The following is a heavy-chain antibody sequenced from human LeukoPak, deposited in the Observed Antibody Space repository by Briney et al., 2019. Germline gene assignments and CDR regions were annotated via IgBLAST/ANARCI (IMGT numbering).Heavy chain of an antibody. V-gene: IGHV3-21*01. J-gene: IGHJ3*02. CDR3: ARRYCSSTNCYAFDI. D-gene: IGHD2-2*01. CDR1: GFTFSTYS. CDR2: ISNSGSYV. Sequence: GGSLRLSCAASGFTFSTYSMNWVRQAPGKGLEWVASISNSGSYVYYADSVTGRFTISRDNAKNSLYLQMNSLRAEDTAVYYCARRYCSSTNCYAFDIWGQGTIVTVSS.